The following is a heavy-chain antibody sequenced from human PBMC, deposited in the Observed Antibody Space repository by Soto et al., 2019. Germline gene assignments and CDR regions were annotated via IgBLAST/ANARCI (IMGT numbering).Heavy chain of an antibody. CDR3: AKAQTYYYDSSGYFGPISFDY. J-gene: IGHJ4*02. V-gene: IGHV3-23*01. D-gene: IGHD3-22*01. Sequence: GGSLRLSCVTSGITFYSSAMSWVRQAPGKGLEWVSAISGSGGSTYYADSVKGRFTISRDNSKNTLYLQMNSLRAEDTAVYYCAKAQTYYYDSSGYFGPISFDYWGQGTLVTVSS. CDR1: GITFYSSA. CDR2: ISGSGGST.